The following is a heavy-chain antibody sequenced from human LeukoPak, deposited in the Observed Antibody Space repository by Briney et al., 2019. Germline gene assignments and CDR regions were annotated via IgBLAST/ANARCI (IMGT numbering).Heavy chain of an antibody. V-gene: IGHV3-7*01. CDR2: MKIEGSEE. CDR3: TRWARYCSSGSCYSWFDP. J-gene: IGHJ5*02. CDR1: GFTFSSYW. D-gene: IGHD2-15*01. Sequence: PGGSLRLSCVASGFTFSSYWMSWVRQAPGKGLEWVANMKIEGSEEYYVDSVKGRFTISRDNAKNSSYLQMNSLRVDDTAVYYCTRWARYCSSGSCYSWFDPWGQGTLVTVSS.